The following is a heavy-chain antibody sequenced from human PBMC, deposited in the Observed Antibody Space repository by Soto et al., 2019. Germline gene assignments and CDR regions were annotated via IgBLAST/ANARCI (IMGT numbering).Heavy chain of an antibody. CDR2: ISSSSSYI. V-gene: IGHV3-21*01. Sequence: TGGSLRLSCAASGFTFSSYSMNWVRQAPGKGLEWVSSISSSSSYIYYADSVKGRFTISRDNAKNSLYLQMNSLRAEDTAVYYCARDFYPRKQIAARTPYYYYGMDVWGQGTTVTVSS. D-gene: IGHD6-6*01. CDR3: ARDFYPRKQIAARTPYYYYGMDV. J-gene: IGHJ6*02. CDR1: GFTFSSYS.